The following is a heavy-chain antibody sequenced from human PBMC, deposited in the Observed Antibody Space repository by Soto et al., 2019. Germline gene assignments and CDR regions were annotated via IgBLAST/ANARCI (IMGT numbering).Heavy chain of an antibody. CDR3: ASVSGYSYGPHFDY. D-gene: IGHD5-18*01. Sequence: PSETLSLTCTVSGGSISSGDYYWSWIRQPPGKGLEWIGYIYYSGSTYYNPSLKSRVTISVDTSKNQFSLKLSSVTAADTAVYYCASVSGYSYGPHFDYWGQGTLVTVSS. CDR2: IYYSGST. J-gene: IGHJ4*02. V-gene: IGHV4-30-4*01. CDR1: GGSISSGDYY.